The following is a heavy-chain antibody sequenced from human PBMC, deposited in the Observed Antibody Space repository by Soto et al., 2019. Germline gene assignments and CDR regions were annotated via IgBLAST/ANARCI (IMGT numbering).Heavy chain of an antibody. J-gene: IGHJ4*02. D-gene: IGHD2-21*01. CDR1: GFIVSDSS. V-gene: IGHV3-73*02. CDR2: IRSKANNDAT. Sequence: EVQLVESGGGLVQPGGSLKLSCAASGFIVSDSSIQWVRQASGKGLEWVGRIRSKANNDATAYAASVKGRFTISRDDSKNMAYLQMNSLKTEDTAVYYCSRLFDSPSPVITAFDIWGQGSLVTVSP. CDR3: SRLFDSPSPVITAFDI.